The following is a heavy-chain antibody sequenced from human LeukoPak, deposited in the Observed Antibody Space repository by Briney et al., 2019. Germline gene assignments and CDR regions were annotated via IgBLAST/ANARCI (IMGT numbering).Heavy chain of an antibody. CDR3: ARAVGGYSYYYYYMDV. J-gene: IGHJ6*03. D-gene: IGHD5-12*01. V-gene: IGHV3-52*01. Sequence: GGSLRLSCAASGFTFSSSWMHWVCQAPEKGLEWVADIKCDGSEKYYVDSVKGRLTISRDNAKNSLYLQMNSLRAEDTAVYYCARAVGGYSYYYYYMDVWGKGTTVTISS. CDR2: IKCDGSEK. CDR1: GFTFSSSW.